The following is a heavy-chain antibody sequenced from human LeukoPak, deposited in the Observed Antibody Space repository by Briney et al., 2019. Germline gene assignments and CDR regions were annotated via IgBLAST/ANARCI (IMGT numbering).Heavy chain of an antibody. Sequence: ASVKVSCKASGYTFTGYYMHWVRQAPGQGREWMGWINPNSGGTNYAQKCQGRVTMTRDTSISTAYMEPSRLRSDDTAVYYCARGGGYCSGGSCYFFSNDYWGQGTLVTVSS. CDR3: ARGGGYCSGGSCYFFSNDY. CDR1: GYTFTGYY. J-gene: IGHJ4*02. V-gene: IGHV1-2*02. CDR2: INPNSGGT. D-gene: IGHD2-15*01.